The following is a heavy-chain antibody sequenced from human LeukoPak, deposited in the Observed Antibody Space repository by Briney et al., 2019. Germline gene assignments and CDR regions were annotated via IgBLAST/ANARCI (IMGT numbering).Heavy chain of an antibody. CDR2: ISGSGGST. D-gene: IGHD2-21*02. CDR3: AKVGYCGGDCYGLGAFDI. CDR1: GFTFSSYA. V-gene: IGHV3-23*01. J-gene: IGHJ3*02. Sequence: GGSLRLSCAASGFTFSSYAMSWVRQAPGKGLEWVSAISGSGGSTYYADSVKGRFTISRDNSKNTLYLQMNSLRAEDTAVYYCAKVGYCGGDCYGLGAFDIWGQGTMVTVSS.